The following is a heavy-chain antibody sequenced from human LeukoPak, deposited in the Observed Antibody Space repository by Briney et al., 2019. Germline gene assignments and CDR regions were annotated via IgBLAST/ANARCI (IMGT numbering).Heavy chain of an antibody. V-gene: IGHV3-23*01. J-gene: IGHJ4*02. D-gene: IGHD3-10*01. Sequence: GGSLRLSCAASGFTFSSSAMSWVRQAPGKGLEWVSAISGSDGRTYYADSVKGRFTISRDNAKSTLYLQMNSLRAEDTAVYYCARDIVIGSGTYLDWGQGTLVTVSS. CDR2: ISGSDGRT. CDR3: ARDIVIGSGTYLD. CDR1: GFTFSSSA.